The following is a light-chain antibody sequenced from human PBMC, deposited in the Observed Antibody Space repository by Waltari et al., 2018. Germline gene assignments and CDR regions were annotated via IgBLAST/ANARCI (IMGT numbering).Light chain of an antibody. J-gene: IGLJ2*01. V-gene: IGLV1-51*01. CDR3: GTWDSSLAVV. CDR2: DNN. CDR1: GSNIGNNF. Sequence: QSVLTQPPSVSAAAGQKVTISCSGSGSNIGNNFVSWYQQLPGTAPKLLIFDNNKRPAGIPDRVSGSKSGSSATLGIAGLQTGDEAEYYCGTWDSSLAVVFGGGTKLTVL.